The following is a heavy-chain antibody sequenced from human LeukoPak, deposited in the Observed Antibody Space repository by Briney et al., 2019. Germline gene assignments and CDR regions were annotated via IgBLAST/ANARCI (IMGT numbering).Heavy chain of an antibody. CDR1: GFTFSRYW. Sequence: GGSLRLSCAGSGFTFSRYWMSWVRQAPGKGLEWVANIKEDGSEKYYADSVTGRFTISRDSAKNSLYLQMNSLRAEDTAVYYCAREALPRGHFDYWGQGTLVTVSS. J-gene: IGHJ4*02. V-gene: IGHV3-7*04. D-gene: IGHD2-15*01. CDR2: IKEDGSEK. CDR3: AREALPRGHFDY.